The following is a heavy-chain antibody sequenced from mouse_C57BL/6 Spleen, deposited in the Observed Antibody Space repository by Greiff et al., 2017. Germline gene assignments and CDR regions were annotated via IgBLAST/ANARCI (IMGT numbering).Heavy chain of an antibody. J-gene: IGHJ3*01. CDR2: IHPNSGST. Sequence: QVQLQQPGAELVKPGASVKLSCKASGYTFTSYWMHWVKQRPGQGLEWIGMIHPNSGSTNYNEKFKSKATLTVDKSSSTAYMQLSSLTSEDSAVYYCATDGYYVSLAYWGQGTLVTVSA. V-gene: IGHV1-64*01. CDR1: GYTFTSYW. CDR3: ATDGYYVSLAY. D-gene: IGHD2-3*01.